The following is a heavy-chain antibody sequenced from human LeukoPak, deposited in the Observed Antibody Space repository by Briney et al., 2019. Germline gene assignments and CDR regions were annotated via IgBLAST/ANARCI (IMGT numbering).Heavy chain of an antibody. V-gene: IGHV1-2*04. D-gene: IGHD4-23*01. CDR1: GYTFTGYY. J-gene: IGHJ4*02. CDR2: INPNSGGT. CDR3: ATELRWKEY. Sequence: ASVKVSCKASGYTFTGYYMHWVRQAPGQGLEWMGWINPNSGGTNYAQKFQGWVTMTRDTSISTAYMELSSLRSEDTAVYYCATELRWKEYWGQGTLVTVSS.